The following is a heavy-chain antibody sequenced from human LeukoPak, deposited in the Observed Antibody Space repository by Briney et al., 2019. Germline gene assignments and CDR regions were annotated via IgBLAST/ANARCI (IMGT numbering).Heavy chain of an antibody. Sequence: SETLSLTCTVSGGSISSSSYYWGWIRQPAGKGLEWIGRIYTSGSTNYNPSLKSRVTISVDTSKNQFSLKLSSVTAADTAVYYCARGRYDFWSGYYLGGRYFQHWGQGTLVTVSS. J-gene: IGHJ1*01. CDR3: ARGRYDFWSGYYLGGRYFQH. CDR1: GGSISSSSYY. V-gene: IGHV4-61*02. CDR2: IYTSGST. D-gene: IGHD3-3*01.